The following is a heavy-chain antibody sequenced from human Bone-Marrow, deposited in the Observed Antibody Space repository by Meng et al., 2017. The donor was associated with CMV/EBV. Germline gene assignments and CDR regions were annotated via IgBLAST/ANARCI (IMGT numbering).Heavy chain of an antibody. Sequence: GGSLRLSCAASGLTVSSYFMTWVRQAPGKGLEWVSVIFGGGGTNYADSVKGRFAISRDKSTNTLYLQMNSLGPEDSAVYYCATSPLDWVPVRLDYWGQGTLVNGAS. CDR1: GLTVSSYF. CDR3: ATSPLDWVPVRLDY. D-gene: IGHD3-9*01. J-gene: IGHJ4*02. V-gene: IGHV3-66*02. CDR2: IFGGGGT.